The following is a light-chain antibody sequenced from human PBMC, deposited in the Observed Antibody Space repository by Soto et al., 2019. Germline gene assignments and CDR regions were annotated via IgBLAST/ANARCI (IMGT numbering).Light chain of an antibody. Sequence: DIVMTQSPLSLPVTPGEPASISCRSSQSLLHSNGYKYLDWYLQNPGQSPQLLIYLGSNRASGAADRLRGRRSDPEVTLKIIRVGAVEVGADYCMQALQTPLYTFGQVTKLEIK. CDR3: MQALQTPLYT. CDR2: LGS. CDR1: QSLLHSNGYKY. V-gene: IGKV2-28*01. J-gene: IGKJ2*01.